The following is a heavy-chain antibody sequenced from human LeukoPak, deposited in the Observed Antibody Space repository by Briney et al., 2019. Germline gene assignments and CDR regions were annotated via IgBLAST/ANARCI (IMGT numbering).Heavy chain of an antibody. V-gene: IGHV1-8*03. D-gene: IGHD6-19*01. Sequence: GASVKVSCKASGYTFTTYDINWVRQATGQGLEWMGWMNPNSGYTGYAQKFQGRVTITRDTSISTAYMELSSLRSEDTAVYYCARVAGSVDYWGQGTLVTVSS. CDR3: ARVAGSVDY. CDR2: MNPNSGYT. CDR1: GYTFTTYD. J-gene: IGHJ4*02.